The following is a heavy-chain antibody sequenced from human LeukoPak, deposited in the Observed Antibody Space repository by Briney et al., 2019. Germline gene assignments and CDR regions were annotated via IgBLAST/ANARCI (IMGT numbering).Heavy chain of an antibody. J-gene: IGHJ4*02. CDR1: GFTFSSFA. CDR2: ISYDGSNK. D-gene: IGHD3-10*01. Sequence: GGSLRLSCAASGFTFSSFAMHWVRQAPGKGLEWVAVISYDGSNKYYADSVKGRFTISRDNSKNTLYLQMNSLRAEDTAVYYCAKDAPSGSGSYYNALDYWGQGPLVTVSS. CDR3: AKDAPSGSGSYYNALDY. V-gene: IGHV3-30*18.